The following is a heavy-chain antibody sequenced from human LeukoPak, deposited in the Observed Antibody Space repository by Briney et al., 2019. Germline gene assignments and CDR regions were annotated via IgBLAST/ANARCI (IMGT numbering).Heavy chain of an antibody. D-gene: IGHD6-13*01. J-gene: IGHJ4*02. CDR2: IYYSGST. Sequence: SETLSLTCTVSGGSISSYYWTWIRQHPGKGLEWIGYIYYSGSTYYNPSLKSRVTMSVDTSKNQFSLKLSSVTAADTAVYYCARGGLAAAGTRVYFDYWGQGTLVTVSS. CDR1: GGSISSYY. CDR3: ARGGLAAAGTRVYFDY. V-gene: IGHV4-59*06.